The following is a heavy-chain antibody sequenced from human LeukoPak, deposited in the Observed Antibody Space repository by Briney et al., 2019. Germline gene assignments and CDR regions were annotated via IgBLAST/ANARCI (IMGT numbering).Heavy chain of an antibody. J-gene: IGHJ4*02. Sequence: SETLSLTCTVSGGSVSTTSYFWAWIRQPPGKGLEWIGSTHYGGNTYYSPSLKSRVTISTDTSKNQFSLTLTSVTAADTAVYYCARDLRGSEYWGQGTLVTVSS. V-gene: IGHV4-39*07. CDR2: THYGGNT. CDR1: GGSVSTTSYF. D-gene: IGHD2-15*01. CDR3: ARDLRGSEY.